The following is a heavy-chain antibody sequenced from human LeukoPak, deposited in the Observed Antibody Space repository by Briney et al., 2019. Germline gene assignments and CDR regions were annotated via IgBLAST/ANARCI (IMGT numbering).Heavy chain of an antibody. J-gene: IGHJ2*01. D-gene: IGHD2-15*01. Sequence: KTSETLSLTCTVSDGSVSRGSYYWSWIRQSPGKGLEWIGHIFYTGSTNYSPSLKSRVTISIDTSKNQFSLKLSSVTAADTAVYYCARDSGVVVVAATKYFDLWGRGTLVTVSS. CDR3: ARDSGVVVVAATKYFDL. CDR1: DGSVSRGSYY. CDR2: IFYTGST. V-gene: IGHV4-61*01.